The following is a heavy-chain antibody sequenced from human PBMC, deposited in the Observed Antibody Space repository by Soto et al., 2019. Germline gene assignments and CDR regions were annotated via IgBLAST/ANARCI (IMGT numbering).Heavy chain of an antibody. V-gene: IGHV4-39*01. Sequence: LSLTCTVSHGSITSGDYFWAWIRQPPGKGLEFIGSVHSSGGTYYSPSLKSRASISIDKSKNQFSLKLTSVNAGDTAVYFCASVVVGATRQTGSDHWGQGTLVTVSA. D-gene: IGHD2-15*01. CDR3: ASVVVGATRQTGSDH. J-gene: IGHJ4*02. CDR2: VHSSGGT. CDR1: HGSITSGDYF.